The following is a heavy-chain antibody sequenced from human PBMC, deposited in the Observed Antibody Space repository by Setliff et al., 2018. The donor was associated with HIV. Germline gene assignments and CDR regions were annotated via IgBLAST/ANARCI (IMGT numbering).Heavy chain of an antibody. CDR2: IYSSGST. D-gene: IGHD3-3*01. V-gene: IGHV4-61*10. Sequence: SETLSLTCTVSGGSISSGSYYWSWIRQPAGKGLEWIGHIYSSGSTNYNPSLKSRVTISVDTAKNQFSLKLSSVTAADTAVYYCARLRGSYDFSNWFDPWGQGTLVTVSS. CDR1: GGSISSGSYY. CDR3: ARLRGSYDFSNWFDP. J-gene: IGHJ5*02.